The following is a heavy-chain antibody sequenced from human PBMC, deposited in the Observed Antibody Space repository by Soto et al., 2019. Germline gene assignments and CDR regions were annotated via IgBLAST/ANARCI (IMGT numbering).Heavy chain of an antibody. J-gene: IGHJ4*02. CDR3: ARERGSYGVSPGFDY. Sequence: QVQLVESGGGVVQPGRSLRRSCAASGFTFSSYAMHWVRQAPGKGLEWVAVISYDGSNKYYADSVKGRFTISRDNSKNTLYLQMNSLRAEDAAVYYCARERGSYGVSPGFDYWGQGTLVTVSS. D-gene: IGHD4-17*01. CDR1: GFTFSSYA. CDR2: ISYDGSNK. V-gene: IGHV3-30-3*01.